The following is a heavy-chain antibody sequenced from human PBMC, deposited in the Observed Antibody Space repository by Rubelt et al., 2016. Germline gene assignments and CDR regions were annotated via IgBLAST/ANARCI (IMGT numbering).Heavy chain of an antibody. V-gene: IGHV4-39*07. CDR3: ARGRTGTPKNQLFDY. J-gene: IGHJ4*02. CDR2: VYYTGNT. Sequence: YIEWVRQAPGKGLEWIGTVYYTGNTYYSPSLKSRVTISVDTSKNQFSLKLSSVTAADTAVYYCARGRTGTPKNQLFDYWGQGTLVTVSS. D-gene: IGHD3/OR15-3a*01. CDR1: Y.